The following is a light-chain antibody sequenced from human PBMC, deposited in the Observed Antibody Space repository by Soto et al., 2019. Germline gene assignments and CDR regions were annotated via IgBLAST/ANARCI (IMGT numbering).Light chain of an antibody. CDR1: QSVNSN. CDR2: GAS. Sequence: EIVLTQSPATLSVSPGDRATLSCRASQSVNSNLAWYHLKPGQAPRLLIYGASIRAAGIPARFTGSESGTEFTLSISSLQSEDFEVYYCQQYDDWTWTFGHGTKV. V-gene: IGKV3-15*01. J-gene: IGKJ1*01. CDR3: QQYDDWTWT.